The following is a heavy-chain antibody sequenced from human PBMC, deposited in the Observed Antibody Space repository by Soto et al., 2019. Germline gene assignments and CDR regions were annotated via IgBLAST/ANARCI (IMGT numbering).Heavy chain of an antibody. J-gene: IGHJ5*02. CDR2: INHSGST. CDR1: VGSFSGYY. V-gene: IGHV4-34*01. CDR3: ARGRRCSSTSCYHMWFDP. Sequence: QVQLQQWGAGLLKPSETLSLTCAVYVGSFSGYYWSWIRQPPGKGLEWIGEINHSGSTNYNPSLKGRVTISVDTSKNPFSLKLRSVTAADTAVYYCARGRRCSSTSCYHMWFDPWGQLTLVTVSS. D-gene: IGHD2-2*01.